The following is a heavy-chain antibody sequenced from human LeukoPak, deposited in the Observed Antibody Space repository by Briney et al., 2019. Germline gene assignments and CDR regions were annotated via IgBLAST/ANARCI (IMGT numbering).Heavy chain of an antibody. V-gene: IGHV1-8*01. CDR3: ARGPFGSGSFLDY. Sequence: ASVKVSCKASGYIFSSNDINWVRQAAGQGLEWMGWMNPNSGDTGYTEKIQGRVAMTRSTSITTAYMELSSLRSEDTAVYYCARGPFGSGSFLDYWGQGTLVTVSS. CDR1: GYIFSSND. CDR2: MNPNSGDT. D-gene: IGHD3-10*01. J-gene: IGHJ4*02.